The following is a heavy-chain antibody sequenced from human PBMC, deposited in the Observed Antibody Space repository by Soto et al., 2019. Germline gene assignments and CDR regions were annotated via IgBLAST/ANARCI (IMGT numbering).Heavy chain of an antibody. CDR3: ARDVNYGDYFSYAFDI. CDR2: ISYDGRSK. D-gene: IGHD4-17*01. V-gene: IGHV3-30*04. J-gene: IGHJ3*02. Sequence: GGSLRLSCAASGFTFSNYAMHWVRQAPGKGLEWVAVISYDGRSKYYADSVKGRFTISRDNSKNTLYLQMNSLGAEDTAVYYCARDVNYGDYFSYAFDIWGQGTMVTVSS. CDR1: GFTFSNYA.